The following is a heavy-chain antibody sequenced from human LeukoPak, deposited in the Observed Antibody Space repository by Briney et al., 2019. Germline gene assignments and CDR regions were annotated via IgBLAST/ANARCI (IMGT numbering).Heavy chain of an antibody. CDR1: GGSISSGDYY. CDR2: IYYSGST. Sequence: SQTLSLTCTVSGGSISSGDYYWSWIRQPPGKGLEWIGYIYYSGSTYYSASLKSRVTISVDTSKNQFSLKLSSVTAADTAVYYCARVRIDCSSTSCYRERFDYWGQGTLVTVSS. CDR3: ARVRIDCSSTSCYRERFDY. V-gene: IGHV4-30-4*08. D-gene: IGHD2-2*01. J-gene: IGHJ4*02.